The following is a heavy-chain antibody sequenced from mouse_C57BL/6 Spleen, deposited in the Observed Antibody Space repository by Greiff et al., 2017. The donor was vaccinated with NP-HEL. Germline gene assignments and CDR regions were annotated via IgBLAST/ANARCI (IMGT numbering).Heavy chain of an antibody. Sequence: VQLQQPGAELVKPGASVKLSCKASGYTFTSYWMQWVKQRPGQGLEWIGEIDPSDSYTNYNQKFKGKATLTVDTSSSTAYMQLSSLTSEDSAVYYCARRDSNYEAYWGQGTLVTVSA. V-gene: IGHV1-50*01. CDR3: ARRDSNYEAY. J-gene: IGHJ3*01. CDR2: IDPSDSYT. CDR1: GYTFTSYW. D-gene: IGHD2-5*01.